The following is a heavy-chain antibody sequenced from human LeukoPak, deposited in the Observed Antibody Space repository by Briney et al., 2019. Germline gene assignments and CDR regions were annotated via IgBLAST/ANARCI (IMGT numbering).Heavy chain of an antibody. D-gene: IGHD6-6*01. CDR2: IYTSGST. CDR1: GGSISSGSYY. CDR3: ARVAARGDAFDI. Sequence: PSETLSLTCTVSGGSISSGSYYWSWIRQPAGKGLEWIGRIYTSGSTNYNPSLKSRVTISVDTSKNQFSLKLSSVTAADTAVYYCARVAARGDAFDIWGQGTMVTVSS. J-gene: IGHJ3*02. V-gene: IGHV4-61*02.